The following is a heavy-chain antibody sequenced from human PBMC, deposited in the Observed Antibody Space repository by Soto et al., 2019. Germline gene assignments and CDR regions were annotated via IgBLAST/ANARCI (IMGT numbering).Heavy chain of an antibody. CDR1: GFTVSSNY. V-gene: IGHV3-53*01. CDR3: ARGIPSYYYDSSGAPLYFDY. D-gene: IGHD3-22*01. J-gene: IGHJ4*02. Sequence: GGSLRLSCAASGFTVSSNYMSWVRQAPGKGLEWVSVIYSGGSTYYADSVKGRFTISRDNSKNTLYLQMNSLRAEDTAVYYCARGIPSYYYDSSGAPLYFDYWGQGTLVTVSS. CDR2: IYSGGST.